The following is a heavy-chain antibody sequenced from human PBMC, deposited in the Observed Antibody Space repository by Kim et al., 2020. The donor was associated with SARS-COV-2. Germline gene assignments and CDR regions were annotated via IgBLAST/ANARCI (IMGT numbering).Heavy chain of an antibody. CDR1: GGSISSSSYY. J-gene: IGHJ5*02. CDR2: IYYSGST. Sequence: SETLSLTCTVSGGSISSSSYYWGWIRQPPGKGLEWLGSIYYSGSTYYNPSLKSRVTTSLDTSKNQSSLKLSSVIAADTAVYYYARLGSLLSGYSAWFAP. V-gene: IGHV4-39*01. D-gene: IGHD3-9*01. CDR3: ARLGSLLSGYSAWFAP.